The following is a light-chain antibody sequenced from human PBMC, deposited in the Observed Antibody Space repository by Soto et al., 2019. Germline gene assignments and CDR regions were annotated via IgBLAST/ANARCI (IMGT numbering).Light chain of an antibody. V-gene: IGKV3-20*01. CDR3: QQYGASPST. CDR2: DTS. Sequence: EVELTQSPGTLSLSPGERATLSCRASQSVSSSHLAWYQQKRGQAPRLLIYDTSTRASGIPERFSGSGSGTDFTLTISRLEPEDYAVYHCQQYGASPSTFGHGTKVDVK. J-gene: IGKJ1*01. CDR1: QSVSSSH.